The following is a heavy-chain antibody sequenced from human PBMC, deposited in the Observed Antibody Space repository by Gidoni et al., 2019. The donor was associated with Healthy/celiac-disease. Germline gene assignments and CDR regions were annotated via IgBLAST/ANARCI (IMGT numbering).Heavy chain of an antibody. Sequence: QVQLQESGPGLAKPSETLSLTCTVPGGSISSYYWSWIRQPPGKGLEWIGYIYYSGSTNYNPSLKSRVTISVDTSKNQFSLKLSSVTAADTAVYYCARDSSSWYGDYYYDYGMDVWGKGTTVTVSS. CDR3: ARDSSSWYGDYYYDYGMDV. CDR1: GGSISSYY. V-gene: IGHV4-59*01. CDR2: IYYSGST. J-gene: IGHJ6*04. D-gene: IGHD6-13*01.